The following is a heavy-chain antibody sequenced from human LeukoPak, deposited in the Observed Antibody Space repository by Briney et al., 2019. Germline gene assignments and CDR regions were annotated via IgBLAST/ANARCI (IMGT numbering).Heavy chain of an antibody. D-gene: IGHD1-26*01. Sequence: GESLTLTCAASGFTFSSYWMHWVRQAPGKGLVWVSRINSDGSITSYAESVKGRFTISRDNAKNTLYLQMNSLRAEDTAVYYCARDRSTSFDYWGQGTLVTVSS. CDR2: INSDGSIT. V-gene: IGHV3-74*01. CDR3: ARDRSTSFDY. CDR1: GFTFSSYW. J-gene: IGHJ4*02.